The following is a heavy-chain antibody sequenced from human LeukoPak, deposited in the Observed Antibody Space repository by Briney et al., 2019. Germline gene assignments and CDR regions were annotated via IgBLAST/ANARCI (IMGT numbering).Heavy chain of an antibody. CDR1: GYSFTSYW. CDR2: IYPGGSDT. V-gene: IGHV5-51*01. J-gene: IGHJ4*02. Sequence: GESLKISCKGSGYSFTSYWIGWVRQMPGKGLEWMGIIYPGGSDTRYSPSFQGQVTTSADKSISTAYLQWSSLKASDTAMYYCASTNLLGYCSSTSCDFDYWGQGTLVTVSS. D-gene: IGHD2-2*01. CDR3: ASTNLLGYCSSTSCDFDY.